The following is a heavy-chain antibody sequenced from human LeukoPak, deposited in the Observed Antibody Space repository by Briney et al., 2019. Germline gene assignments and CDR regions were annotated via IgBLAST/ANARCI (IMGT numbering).Heavy chain of an antibody. J-gene: IGHJ4*02. Sequence: GGSLRLSCAASGFTFSDYYMSWIRQAPGKGLEWVSYISSSGSTIYYADSVKGRFTISRDNAKNLLYLQMNSLRAEDTAVYYCARDPTWGYYFDYWGQGTLVTVSS. V-gene: IGHV3-11*01. CDR1: GFTFSDYY. D-gene: IGHD3-16*01. CDR2: ISSSGSTI. CDR3: ARDPTWGYYFDY.